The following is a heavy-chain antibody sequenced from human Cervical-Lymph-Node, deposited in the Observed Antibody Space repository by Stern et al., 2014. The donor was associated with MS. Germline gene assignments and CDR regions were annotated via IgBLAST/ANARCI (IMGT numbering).Heavy chain of an antibody. CDR1: GGSISSDNYY. J-gene: IGHJ6*02. V-gene: IGHV4-31*03. CDR2: INYSGPT. Sequence: VQLVESGPGLVKPSQTLSLTCTVSGGSISSDNYYWTWIRQHPGKGLEWIGHINYSGPTYYNPSLKSRVSITVDTSQSLFSLRLSSLTAADTAVYYFARDHFTTSLDVWGHGTTVTVS. D-gene: IGHD3-22*01. CDR3: ARDHFTTSLDV.